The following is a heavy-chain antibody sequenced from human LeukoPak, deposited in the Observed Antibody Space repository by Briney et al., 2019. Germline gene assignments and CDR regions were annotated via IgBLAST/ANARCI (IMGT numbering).Heavy chain of an antibody. CDR1: GYSFTNYW. D-gene: IGHD6-13*01. V-gene: IGHV5-51*01. CDR2: IYPGDSDS. J-gene: IGHJ4*02. Sequence: GESLKISCKGSGYSFTNYWIGWVRQMPGKGLERMGIIYPGDSDSRNSPSFQAQVSISADKSINTAYLQWSSLKASDTAMYYCARLSVIAADGTHYFDYWGQGTLVTVSS. CDR3: ARLSVIAADGTHYFDY.